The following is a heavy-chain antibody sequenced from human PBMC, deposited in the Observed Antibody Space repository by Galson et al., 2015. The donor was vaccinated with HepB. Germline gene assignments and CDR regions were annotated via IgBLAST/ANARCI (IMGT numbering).Heavy chain of an antibody. V-gene: IGHV6-1*01. Sequence: CAISGDSVSSKSAAWNWMRQSPSRGREWLGRTYYRSKWYNDYAQSVKSRITINPDTSKNQFSLQLNSVTPEDTAVYHCARLASGFRDGVDVWGQGTTVTVSS. J-gene: IGHJ6*02. CDR2: TYYRSKWYN. D-gene: IGHD3-3*01. CDR3: ARLASGFRDGVDV. CDR1: GDSVSSKSAA.